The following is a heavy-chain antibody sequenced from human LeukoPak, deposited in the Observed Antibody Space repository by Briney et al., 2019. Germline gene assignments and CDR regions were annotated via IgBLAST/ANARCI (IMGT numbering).Heavy chain of an antibody. D-gene: IGHD3-16*02. CDR3: ARDLPSYDYVWGSYRHDAFDI. CDR1: GFPVSSNY. Sequence: PGGSLRLSCAASGFPVSSNYMSWVRQAPGKGLEWVSVIYSGGSTYYADSVKGRFTISRDNSKNTLYLQMNSLRAEDTAVYYCARDLPSYDYVWGSYRHDAFDIWGQGTMVTVSS. V-gene: IGHV3-53*01. J-gene: IGHJ3*02. CDR2: IYSGGST.